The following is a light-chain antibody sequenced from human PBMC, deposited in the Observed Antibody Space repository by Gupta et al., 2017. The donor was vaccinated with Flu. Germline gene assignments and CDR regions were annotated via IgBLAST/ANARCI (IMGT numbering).Light chain of an antibody. CDR2: GAS. V-gene: IGKV3-15*01. CDR1: QSVSSN. Sequence: GERGTLSCRASQSVSSNLAWYQQKPGQAPRLLIYGASTRATGIPARFSGSGSGTEFTLTISSLQSEDFAVYYCQQYNNGPYSFGQGTKLEIK. CDR3: QQYNNGPYS. J-gene: IGKJ2*03.